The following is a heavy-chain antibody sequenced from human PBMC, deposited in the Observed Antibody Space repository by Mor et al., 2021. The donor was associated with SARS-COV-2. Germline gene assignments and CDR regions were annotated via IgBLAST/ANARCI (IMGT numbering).Heavy chain of an antibody. V-gene: IGHV3-13*01. CDR3: ARVNYDSSGFYHYFDY. J-gene: IGHJ4*02. Sequence: ADSVKGRFTISRENDKNSLYLQMNSLRAGDTAVYYCARVNYDSSGFYHYFDYWGQGTLVTVS. D-gene: IGHD3-22*01.